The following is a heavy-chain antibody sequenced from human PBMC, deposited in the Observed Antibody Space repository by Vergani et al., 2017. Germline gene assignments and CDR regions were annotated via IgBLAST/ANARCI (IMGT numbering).Heavy chain of an antibody. V-gene: IGHV3-23*01. CDR2: ISGSGSST. Sequence: EVQLLESGGGLVQPGGSLRLSCAASGFTFSSYAMSWVRQAPGKGLEWVSAISGSGSSTYYADSVKGRFTVSRDNSKNTLYLQMNSLRAEDTAVYYCARDRLIIAVAGTRPNWFDPWGQGTLVTVSS. J-gene: IGHJ5*02. D-gene: IGHD6-19*01. CDR1: GFTFSSYA. CDR3: ARDRLIIAVAGTRPNWFDP.